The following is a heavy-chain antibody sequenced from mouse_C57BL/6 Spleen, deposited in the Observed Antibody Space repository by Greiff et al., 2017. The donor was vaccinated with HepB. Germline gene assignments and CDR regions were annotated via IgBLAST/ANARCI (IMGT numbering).Heavy chain of an antibody. CDR2: ISYDGSN. CDR1: GYSITSGYY. CDR3: ARDGNWDYYAMDY. Sequence: EVQLQESGPGLVKPSQSLSLTCSVTGYSITSGYYWNWIRQFPGNKLEWMGYISYDGSNNYNPSLKNRISITRDTSENQFFLKLKSVTTEDTATDYWARDGNWDYYAMDYWGQGTSVTVSS. V-gene: IGHV3-6*01. D-gene: IGHD2-1*01. J-gene: IGHJ4*01.